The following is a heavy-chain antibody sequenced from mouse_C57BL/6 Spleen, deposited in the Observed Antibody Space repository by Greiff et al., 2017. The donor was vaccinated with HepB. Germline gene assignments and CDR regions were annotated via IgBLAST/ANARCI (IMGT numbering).Heavy chain of an antibody. V-gene: IGHV3-6*01. D-gene: IGHD1-3*01. J-gene: IGHJ4*01. CDR2: ISYDGSN. CDR3: ARSGLRDYYAMDY. CDR1: GYSITSGYY. Sequence: EVQLQESGPGLVKPSQSLSLTCSVTGYSITSGYYWNWIRQFPGNKLEWMGYISYDGSNNYNPSLKNRISITRDTSKNQFFLKLNSVTTEDTATYYCARSGLRDYYAMDYWGQGTSVTVSS.